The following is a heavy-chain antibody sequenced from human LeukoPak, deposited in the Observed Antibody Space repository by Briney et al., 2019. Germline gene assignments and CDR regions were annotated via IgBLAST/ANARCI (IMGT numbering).Heavy chain of an antibody. D-gene: IGHD5-12*01. CDR1: GFTFSSYA. CDR3: AKDSGYEDYYYYYYMDV. Sequence: GGSLRLSCAASGFTFSSYAMHWVRQAPGKGLEYVSAISSNGGSTYYANSVKGRFTISRDNSKNTLYLQMGSLRAEDMAVYYCAKDSGYEDYYYYYYMDVWGKGNTVTVSS. J-gene: IGHJ6*03. CDR2: ISSNGGST. V-gene: IGHV3-64*01.